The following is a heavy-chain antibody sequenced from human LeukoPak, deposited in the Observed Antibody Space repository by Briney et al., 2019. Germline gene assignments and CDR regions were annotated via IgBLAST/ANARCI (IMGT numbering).Heavy chain of an antibody. J-gene: IGHJ4*02. CDR2: INPNSGGT. D-gene: IGHD2-2*01. CDR1: GYIFTDYY. V-gene: IGHV1-2*02. Sequence: ASVTVSCTASGYIFTDYYMHWVRQAPGQGLEWMGWINPNSGGTDYAQKFQGRVTMTRDTSISTAYMELSRLRSDDTAVYYCARSYQLLNGDYWGQGTLVTVSS. CDR3: ARSYQLLNGDY.